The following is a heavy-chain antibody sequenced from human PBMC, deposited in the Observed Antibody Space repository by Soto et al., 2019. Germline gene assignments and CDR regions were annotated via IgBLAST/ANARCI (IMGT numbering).Heavy chain of an antibody. CDR1: GYTFTSYY. CDR3: ARTVTPGYYGMDV. V-gene: IGHV1-46*01. D-gene: IGHD4-17*01. CDR2: INPSGGST. J-gene: IGHJ6*02. Sequence: GASVKVSCKASGYTFTSYYMHWMRQAPGQGLEWMGIINPSGGSTSYAQKFQGRVTMTRDTSTSTVYMELSSLRSEDTAVYYCARTVTPGYYGMDVWGQGTTVTVSS.